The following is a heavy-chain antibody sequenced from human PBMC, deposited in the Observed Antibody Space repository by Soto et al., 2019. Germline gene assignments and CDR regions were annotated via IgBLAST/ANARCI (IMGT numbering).Heavy chain of an antibody. J-gene: IGHJ4*02. D-gene: IGHD2-21*02. CDR2: IWYDGSNK. V-gene: IGHV3-33*01. CDR1: GFTFSSYG. CDR3: ARDGCGGDCYSDY. Sequence: QVQLVESGGGVVQPGRSLRLSCAASGFTFSSYGMHWVRQAPGKGLEWVAVIWYDGSNKYYADSVKGRFTTSRDNSKNTLYLQMNSLRAEDTAVYYCARDGCGGDCYSDYWGQGTLVTVSS.